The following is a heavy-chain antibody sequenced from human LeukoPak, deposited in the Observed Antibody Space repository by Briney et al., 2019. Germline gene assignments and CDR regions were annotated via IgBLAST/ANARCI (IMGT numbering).Heavy chain of an antibody. V-gene: IGHV3-49*04. CDR1: GFTFGDYA. J-gene: IGHJ4*02. CDR3: TRAGYDILTGYPSDY. D-gene: IGHD3-9*01. CDR2: IRSKAYGGTT. Sequence: PGGSLRLSCTASGFTFGDYAMSWVRQAPGKGLEWVGFIRSKAYGGTTEYAASVKGRFTISRDDSKSIAYLQMNSLKTEDTAVYYCTRAGYDILTGYPSDYWGQGTLVTVSS.